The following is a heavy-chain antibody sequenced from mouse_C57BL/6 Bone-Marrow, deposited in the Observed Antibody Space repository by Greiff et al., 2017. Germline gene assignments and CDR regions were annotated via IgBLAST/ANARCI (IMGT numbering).Heavy chain of an antibody. Sequence: EVKLVESGAELVRPGASVKLSCTASGFNIKDDYMHWVKQRPEQGLEWIGWIDPENGDTEYASKFQGKATITADTSSNTAYLQLSSLTSEDTAVYYCTTLLLIYYGNPYYAMDYWGQGTSVTVSS. J-gene: IGHJ4*01. CDR1: GFNIKDDY. V-gene: IGHV14-4*01. CDR2: IDPENGDT. D-gene: IGHD2-1*01. CDR3: TTLLLIYYGNPYYAMDY.